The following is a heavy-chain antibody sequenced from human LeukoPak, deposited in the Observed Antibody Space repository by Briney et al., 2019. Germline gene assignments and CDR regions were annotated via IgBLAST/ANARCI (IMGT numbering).Heavy chain of an antibody. CDR3: AREYSITAYYFDY. J-gene: IGHJ4*02. V-gene: IGHV3-7*01. Sequence: GGSLRLSCAASGFTFSGFSMSWVRQSPTKGLEWVANIKQDGSERYYVDSVKGRFTISRDNAKNSLSLQMNNLRVEDTAVYYCAREYSITAYYFDYWGQGTLVTVSS. CDR2: IKQDGSER. CDR1: GFTFSGFS. D-gene: IGHD6-13*01.